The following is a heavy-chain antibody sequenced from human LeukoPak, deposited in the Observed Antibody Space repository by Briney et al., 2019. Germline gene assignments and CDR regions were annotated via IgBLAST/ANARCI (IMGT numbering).Heavy chain of an antibody. Sequence: PQTLSLTCTVSGGSISSGGYYWSWIRQHPGKGLEWIGYIYYSGSTYYNPSLKSRVTISVDTSKNQFSLKLSSVTAADTAVYYCARDHLGYGLKYYGMDVWGQGTTVTVSS. CDR2: IYYSGST. V-gene: IGHV4-31*03. J-gene: IGHJ6*02. CDR1: GGSISSGGYY. CDR3: ARDHLGYGLKYYGMDV. D-gene: IGHD5-18*01.